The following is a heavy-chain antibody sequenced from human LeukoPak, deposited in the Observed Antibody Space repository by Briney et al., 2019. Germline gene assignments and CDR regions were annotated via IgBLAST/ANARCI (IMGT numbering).Heavy chain of an antibody. J-gene: IGHJ6*03. D-gene: IGHD3-16*01. CDR1: GGSISSSSYY. CDR3: ARDYTEGDYYYNYYMDV. CDR2: IYYSGST. V-gene: IGHV4-39*01. Sequence: PSETLSLTCTVSGGSISSSSYYWGRIRQPPGKGLEWIGSIYYSGSTYYNPSLRSRVTISVDTSKNQFSLKLSSVTAADTAVYYCARDYTEGDYYYNYYMDVWGKGTTVTISS.